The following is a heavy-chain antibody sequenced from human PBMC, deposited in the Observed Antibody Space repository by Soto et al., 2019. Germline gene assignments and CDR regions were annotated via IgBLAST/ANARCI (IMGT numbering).Heavy chain of an antibody. D-gene: IGHD2-15*01. CDR2: ISSSSSYI. CDR3: ARERGYCCGGSCHDAFDI. Sequence: EVQLVESGGGLVKPGGSLRLSCAASGFTFSSYSMNWVRQAPGKGLEWVSSISSSSSYIYYADSVKGRFTISRDNAKNSLYLQMNSLRAEDMAVYYCARERGYCCGGSCHDAFDIWGRGTMVTVSS. CDR1: GFTFSSYS. J-gene: IGHJ3*02. V-gene: IGHV3-21*01.